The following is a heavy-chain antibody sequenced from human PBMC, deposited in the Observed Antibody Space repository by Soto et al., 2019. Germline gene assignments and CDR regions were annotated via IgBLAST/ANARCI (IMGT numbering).Heavy chain of an antibody. CDR2: INHSGST. CDR1: GGSFSGYY. CDR3: ARGRGYSDGGWFDP. V-gene: IGHV4-34*01. J-gene: IGHJ5*02. Sequence: QVQLQQWGAGLLKPSETLSLTCAVYGGSFSGYYWSWIRQPPGKGLEWIGEINHSGSTTYNPSLKSRVTISVDTSKNQFSLKLSSVTAADTAVYYCARGRGYSDGGWFDPWGQGTLVTVSS. D-gene: IGHD5-18*01.